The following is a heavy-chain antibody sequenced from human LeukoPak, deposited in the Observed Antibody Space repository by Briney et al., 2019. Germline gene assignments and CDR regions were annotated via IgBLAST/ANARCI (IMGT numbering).Heavy chain of an antibody. V-gene: IGHV1-18*01. CDR1: GYTFTSYG. Sequence: ASVKVSCKASGYTFTSYGISWVRQAPGQGLEWMGWISAYNGNTNYAQKLQGRVTVTTDTSTSTAYMELRSLRSDDTAVYYCARVELLWFGELWNWFDPWGQGTLVTVSS. J-gene: IGHJ5*02. CDR2: ISAYNGNT. CDR3: ARVELLWFGELWNWFDP. D-gene: IGHD3-10*01.